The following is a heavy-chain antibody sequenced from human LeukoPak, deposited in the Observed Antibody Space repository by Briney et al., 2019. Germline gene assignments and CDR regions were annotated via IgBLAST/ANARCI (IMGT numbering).Heavy chain of an antibody. CDR3: VRDFRSADY. J-gene: IGHJ4*02. Sequence: GGSLRLSCAASGFTFSTYCMHWVRQAPGKGPMWVSRICPDGTVTNYADSMKARFIISRDNARNTVYLQMNSLRVEDTAVYYCVRDFRSADYWGQGTLVTVSS. V-gene: IGHV3-74*01. CDR2: ICPDGTVT. CDR1: GFTFSTYC.